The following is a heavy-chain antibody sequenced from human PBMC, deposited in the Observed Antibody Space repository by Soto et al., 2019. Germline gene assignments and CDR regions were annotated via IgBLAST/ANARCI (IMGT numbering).Heavy chain of an antibody. V-gene: IGHV4-59*08. Sequence: SETLPLTCSVSGASITTYYWSWIRQPPGKGLEWIGSISYSGSTKYNPSLESRVIISLDTSKNQFSLKLRSVTAADTAVFYCARLVCITGYSSTWYMFDYWGLGTLLSV. D-gene: IGHD6-19*01. J-gene: IGHJ4*02. CDR2: ISYSGST. CDR1: GASITTYY. CDR3: ARLVCITGYSSTWYMFDY.